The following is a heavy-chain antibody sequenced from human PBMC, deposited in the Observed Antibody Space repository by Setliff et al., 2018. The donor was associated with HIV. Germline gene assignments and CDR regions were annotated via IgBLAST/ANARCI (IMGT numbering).Heavy chain of an antibody. CDR2: INHSGST. D-gene: IGHD6-19*01. CDR1: GGSFSGYY. J-gene: IGHJ5*02. CDR3: ARDRSSGWSKDWFDT. Sequence: SETLSLTCAVYGGSFSGYYWSWIRQPPGKGLEWIGEINHSGSTNYNPSLKSRVTISVDTSKSQFSLRLTSVTAADTAMYHCARDRSSGWSKDWFDTWGQGILVTVS. V-gene: IGHV4-34*01.